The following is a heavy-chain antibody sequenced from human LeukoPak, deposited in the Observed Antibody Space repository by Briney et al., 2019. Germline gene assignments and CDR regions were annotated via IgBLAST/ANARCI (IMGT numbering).Heavy chain of an antibody. CDR1: GSSISSGGYY. D-gene: IGHD4-23*01. V-gene: IGHV4-31*01. CDR3: ARVPSYGGIDY. Sequence: SETLSLSCTFAGSSISSGGYYWSWIPEHPGKGLEWIGYIYYSGSTYYNPSLKIPVTISVDTSKNQFSLKLSSVTAADTAVYYCARVPSYGGIDYWGQGTLVTVSS. J-gene: IGHJ4*02. CDR2: IYYSGST.